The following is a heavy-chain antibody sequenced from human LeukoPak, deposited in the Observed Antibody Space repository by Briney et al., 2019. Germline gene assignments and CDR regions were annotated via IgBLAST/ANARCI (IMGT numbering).Heavy chain of an antibody. Sequence: PGGSLRLSCAASGFTFSSYAMHWVRQAPGKGLEWVAVISYDGSNKYYADSVKGRFTISRDNSKNTLYLQMNSLRAEDTAVYYCARGSWYFDYWGQGTLVTVSS. CDR2: ISYDGSNK. J-gene: IGHJ4*02. CDR3: ARGSWYFDY. D-gene: IGHD6-13*01. CDR1: GFTFSSYA. V-gene: IGHV3-30-3*01.